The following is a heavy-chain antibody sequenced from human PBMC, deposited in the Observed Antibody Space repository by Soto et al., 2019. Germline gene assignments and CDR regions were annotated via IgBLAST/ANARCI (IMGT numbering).Heavy chain of an antibody. D-gene: IGHD6-19*01. V-gene: IGHV4-59*01. CDR3: ARDQAAVAADNWFDP. J-gene: IGHJ5*02. Sequence: SETLSLTCTVSGGSINSYYWSWIRQPPGKGLEWIGYIYYSGSTNYNPSLKSRVTISVDTSRNQFSLKLSSVTAADTAVYYCARDQAAVAADNWFDPWGQGTLVTVSS. CDR1: GGSINSYY. CDR2: IYYSGST.